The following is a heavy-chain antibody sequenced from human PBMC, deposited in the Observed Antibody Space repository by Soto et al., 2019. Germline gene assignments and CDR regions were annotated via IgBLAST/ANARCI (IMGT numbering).Heavy chain of an antibody. V-gene: IGHV3-11*01. CDR2: ISSRGDTI. CDR3: ARDSGLIWGNYGMDV. Sequence: GGSLRLSCAASGFIFSDFHMTWIRQAPGKGLELVAYISSRGDTIYYADSVKGRFTTSSDNSQNTWFLQMNSLRAEDTAVYYCARDSGLIWGNYGMDVWGQGTTVTVSS. CDR1: GFIFSDFH. J-gene: IGHJ6*02. D-gene: IGHD2-15*01.